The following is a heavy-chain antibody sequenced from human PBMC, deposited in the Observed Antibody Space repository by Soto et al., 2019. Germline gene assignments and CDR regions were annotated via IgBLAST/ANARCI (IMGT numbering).Heavy chain of an antibody. V-gene: IGHV3-74*01. D-gene: IGHD1-1*01. CDR3: LRDQRHWNEFADQ. CDR2: ISQDGAIA. Sequence: VQLVESGGGLVQPGGSLRLSCAASGFAFGSSWMHWVRQAPGKGLVWVSRISQDGAIATQADSVKGRFTISRDNAKNTLFLQMNSLRVDDTAVYYCLRDQRHWNEFADQWGQGTLVTVSS. CDR1: GFAFGSSW. J-gene: IGHJ4*02.